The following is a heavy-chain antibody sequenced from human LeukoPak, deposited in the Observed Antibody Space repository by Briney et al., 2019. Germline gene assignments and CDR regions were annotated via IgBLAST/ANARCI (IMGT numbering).Heavy chain of an antibody. D-gene: IGHD4-23*01. Sequence: SETLSLTCTVSGGSISSSSYYWGWIRQPPGKGLEWIGSIYYSGSTYYNPSLKSRVTISVDTSKNQFSLKLSSVTAADTAVYYCARQTTVITGPFDYWGQGTLVTVSS. CDR3: ARQTTVITGPFDY. CDR2: IYYSGST. J-gene: IGHJ4*02. CDR1: GGSISSSSYY. V-gene: IGHV4-39*01.